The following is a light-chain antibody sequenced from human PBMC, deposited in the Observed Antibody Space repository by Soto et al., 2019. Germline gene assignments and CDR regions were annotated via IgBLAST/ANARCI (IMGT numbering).Light chain of an antibody. CDR2: GAS. J-gene: IGKJ2*01. Sequence: EIVLTQSPGTLSLSPGERATLSCRASQSVSSSYLAWYQQKPGQAPRLLIYGASSRATGIPDRFSGSGSGTDFTLTISSPEPEDFAVYYCQQYGSSPMYTCGQGTKMEIK. CDR3: QQYGSSPMYT. V-gene: IGKV3-20*01. CDR1: QSVSSSY.